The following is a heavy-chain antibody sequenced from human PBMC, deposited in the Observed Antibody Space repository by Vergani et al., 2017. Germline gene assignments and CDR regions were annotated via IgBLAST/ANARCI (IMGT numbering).Heavy chain of an antibody. J-gene: IGHJ4*02. CDR1: GGSFSGYY. Sequence: QVQLQQWGAGLLKPSETLSLTCAVYGGSFSGYYWSWIRQPPGKGLEWIGEINHSGSTNYNPSLKSRVTRSVDTSKNQFSLKLSYVTAAETAVYYCARRSRQLVRGRYFYYWGQGTLISVSS. D-gene: IGHD6-6*01. CDR2: INHSGST. V-gene: IGHV4-34*01. CDR3: ARRSRQLVRGRYFYY.